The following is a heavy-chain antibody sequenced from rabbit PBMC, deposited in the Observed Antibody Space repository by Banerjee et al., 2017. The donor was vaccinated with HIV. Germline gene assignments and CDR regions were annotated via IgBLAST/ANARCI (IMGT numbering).Heavy chain of an antibody. J-gene: IGHJ4*01. V-gene: IGHV1S43*01. D-gene: IGHD4-1*01. CDR3: ARDSSGWGAGYFEL. Sequence: QSLEESGGDLVKPGGTLTLTCKASGIDFSADYYFWWARQAPGKGLELIACIYISSGSTDYASWVNGRFTVSRSTSLNTVDLKMTSLTAADTATYFCARDSSGWGAGYFELWGPGTLVTVS. CDR2: IYISSGST. CDR1: GIDFSADYY.